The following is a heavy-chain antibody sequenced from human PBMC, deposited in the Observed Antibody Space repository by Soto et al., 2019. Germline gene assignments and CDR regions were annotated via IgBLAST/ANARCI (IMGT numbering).Heavy chain of an antibody. D-gene: IGHD1-26*01. CDR2: INPSGGST. J-gene: IGHJ4*02. CDR1: GYTFTGYD. CDR3: ARDGVGDTVFFGYLDY. V-gene: IGHV1-46*01. Sequence: ASVKVSCKAAGYTFTGYDMHWVGQAPGQGLEWMGIINPSGGSTGYAQKFQGRVTMTRNTPISTAYMELSSLRAEDTAVYYCARDGVGDTVFFGYLDYWGQGALVTVSS.